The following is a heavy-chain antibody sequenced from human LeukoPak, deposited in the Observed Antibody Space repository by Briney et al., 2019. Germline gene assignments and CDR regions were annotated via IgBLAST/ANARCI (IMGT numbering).Heavy chain of an antibody. D-gene: IGHD6-13*01. J-gene: IGHJ4*02. CDR2: ISGSGGTT. Sequence: PGGSLRLSCAASGFTFSNSAMDWVRQAPGKGLEWVSGISGSGGTTYYADSVKGRFTISRDNSRNTLYLQMNSLRAEDTAVYYCAKRGHYSINWYHYFDYWGQGTLVTVSS. CDR1: GFTFSNSA. CDR3: AKRGHYSINWYHYFDY. V-gene: IGHV3-23*01.